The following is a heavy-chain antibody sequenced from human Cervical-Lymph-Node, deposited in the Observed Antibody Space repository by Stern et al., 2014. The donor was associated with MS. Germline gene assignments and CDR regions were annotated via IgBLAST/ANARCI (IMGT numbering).Heavy chain of an antibody. J-gene: IGHJ4*02. V-gene: IGHV3-30*18. CDR2: ISYDGRTK. D-gene: IGHD3/OR15-3a*01. Sequence: VQLVESGGGVVQPGKSLRLSCAAAGFTFSSYGMPWVRQAPGKGLEWVAVISYDGRTKDYADSVRSRFTISRDNSKNTVYLEMDSLRSEDTAVYYCAKILRDFWTGYIGGGLDYWGQGTLVTVSS. CDR1: GFTFSSYG. CDR3: AKILRDFWTGYIGGGLDY.